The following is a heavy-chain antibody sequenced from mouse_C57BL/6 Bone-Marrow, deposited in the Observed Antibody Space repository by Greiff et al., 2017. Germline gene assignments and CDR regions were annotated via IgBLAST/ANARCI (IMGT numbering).Heavy chain of an antibody. CDR1: GFTFSSYA. D-gene: IGHD1-1*01. V-gene: IGHV5-9-1*02. J-gene: IGHJ4*01. Sequence: EVMLVESGEGLVKPGGSLKLSCAASGFTFSSYAMSWARQTPEKRLEWVAYICSGGDYIYYADTVKGRYTIARDNARNTLYLQMSSLKSEDTAMYYCRRDAAVVGMDYWGQGTSVTVSS. CDR3: RRDAAVVGMDY. CDR2: ICSGGDYI.